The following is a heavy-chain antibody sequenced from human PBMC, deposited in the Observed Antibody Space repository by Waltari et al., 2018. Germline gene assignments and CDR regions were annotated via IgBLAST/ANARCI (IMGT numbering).Heavy chain of an antibody. J-gene: IGHJ4*02. Sequence: QVQLRESGPGLVRSSETLSLTCTVSGHSVNNDFYWAWIRQYPGGGLEWLASIYHTGSSHYNSSLKSRVSISTDMSTKQFFLTLTHLTAADTAVYYCAEEGNTTAGLFDSWGQGTLVTVSS. D-gene: IGHD6-25*01. CDR3: AEEGNTTAGLFDS. V-gene: IGHV4-38-2*02. CDR1: GHSVNNDFY. CDR2: IYHTGSS.